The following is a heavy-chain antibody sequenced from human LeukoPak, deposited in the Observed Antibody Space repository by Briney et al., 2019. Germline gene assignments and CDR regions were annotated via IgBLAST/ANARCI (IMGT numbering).Heavy chain of an antibody. J-gene: IGHJ5*02. CDR3: ARGVVVADSWFDP. CDR1: GFTFSSYS. CDR2: ISSSSSTI. V-gene: IGHV3-48*04. D-gene: IGHD6-19*01. Sequence: PGGSLRLSCAASGFTFSSYSMNWVRQAPGKGLEWVSYISSSSSTIYYADSVKGRFTISRDNAKNSLYLQMNSLRAEDTAVYYCARGVVVADSWFDPWGQGTLVTVSS.